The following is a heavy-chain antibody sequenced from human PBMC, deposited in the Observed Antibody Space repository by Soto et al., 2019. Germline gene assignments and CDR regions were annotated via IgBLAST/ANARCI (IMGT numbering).Heavy chain of an antibody. V-gene: IGHV4-59*01. J-gene: IGHJ6*02. Sequence: SETLSLTCTVSGGSISSYYWSWIRQPPGKGLEWIGYIYYSGSTNYNPSLKSRVTISVDTSKNQFSLKLSSVTAADTAVYYCARASWNYYYYYGMDVWGQGTTVTVS. CDR1: GGSISSYY. D-gene: IGHD1-1*01. CDR3: ARASWNYYYYYGMDV. CDR2: IYYSGST.